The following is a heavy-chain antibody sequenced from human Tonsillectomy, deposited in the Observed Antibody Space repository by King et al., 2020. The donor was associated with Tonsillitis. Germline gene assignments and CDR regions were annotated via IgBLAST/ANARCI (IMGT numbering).Heavy chain of an antibody. J-gene: IGHJ4*02. CDR1: GFTFSDCG. CDR2: ISYDGSDK. V-gene: IGHV3-30*18. Sequence: VQLVESGGGVVQPGRSLRLSCAASGFTFSDCGMHWVRQAPGKGLDWGAAISYDGSDKDYGDSVRGRFTISRDNSGNTLYLQVNSLRADDTAVYYCAKEGGAQFCSSASCSADSWGQGTLVTVSS. D-gene: IGHD2-2*01. CDR3: AKEGGAQFCSSASCSADS.